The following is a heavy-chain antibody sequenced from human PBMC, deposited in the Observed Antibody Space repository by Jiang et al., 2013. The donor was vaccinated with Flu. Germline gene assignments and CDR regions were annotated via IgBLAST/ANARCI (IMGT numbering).Heavy chain of an antibody. V-gene: IGHV3-30*02. J-gene: IGHJ4*02. CDR3: ATLRGSTYDTYLLDS. CDR2: IRFDGTNK. CDR1: GFSFSYYG. D-gene: IGHD2-2*01. Sequence: GVVQPGGSLRLSCAASGFSFSYYGMYWVRQAPGKGLEWMASIRFDGTNKYYADSVKGRFTISRDNSKNTLLLQMNSLRTDDTAVYYCATLRGSTYDTYLLDSWGQGTLVTVSS.